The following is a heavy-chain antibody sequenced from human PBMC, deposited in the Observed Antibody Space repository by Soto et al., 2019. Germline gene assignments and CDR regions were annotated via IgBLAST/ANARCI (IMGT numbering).Heavy chain of an antibody. Sequence: LRLSCVASAFTVDNIFMSWVRQAPGKGLQWVSTISDDGRTYYADSVKGRFSLSRDKSRNTLYLQMNRIRVEDTAVYYCSRDHSTGGYDYRGQGSLVTVSS. CDR2: ISDDGRT. V-gene: IGHV3-53*01. CDR3: SRDHSTGGYDY. J-gene: IGHJ4*02. D-gene: IGHD2-8*02. CDR1: AFTVDNIF.